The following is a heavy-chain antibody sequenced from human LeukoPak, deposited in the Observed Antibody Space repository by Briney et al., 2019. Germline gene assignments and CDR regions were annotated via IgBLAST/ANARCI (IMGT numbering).Heavy chain of an antibody. CDR2: INPSGGSI. V-gene: IGHV1-46*01. D-gene: IGHD5-18*01. J-gene: IGHJ6*02. CDR3: ARVPNTAMVPMTYYYYGMDV. CDR1: GYTFTSYD. Sequence: ASVKVSCKASGYTFTSYDINWVRQAPGQGLEWMGIINPSGGSISYAQKFQGRVTMTRDTSTSTVYMELSSLRSEDTAVYYCARVPNTAMVPMTYYYYGMDVWGQGTTVTVSS.